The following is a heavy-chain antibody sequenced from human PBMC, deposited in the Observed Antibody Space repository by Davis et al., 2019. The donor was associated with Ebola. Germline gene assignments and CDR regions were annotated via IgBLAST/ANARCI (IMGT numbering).Heavy chain of an antibody. J-gene: IGHJ5*02. CDR1: GFTFGSYG. CDR3: SGLGASSGWYLP. V-gene: IGHV3-30*03. Sequence: GESLKISCAASGFTFGSYGMHWVRQAPGKGLEWVAVISYDGSNKYYADSVKGRFTISRDNSKNTLYLQMNSLRAEDTAVYYCSGLGASSGWYLPWGQGTLVTVSS. CDR2: ISYDGSNK. D-gene: IGHD6-19*01.